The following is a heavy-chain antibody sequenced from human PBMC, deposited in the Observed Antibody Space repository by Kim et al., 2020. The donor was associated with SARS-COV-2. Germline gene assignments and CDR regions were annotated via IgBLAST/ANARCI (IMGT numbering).Heavy chain of an antibody. J-gene: IGHJ4*02. CDR2: ISGSGGST. V-gene: IGHV3-23*01. CDR3: AKGSYYDSSGYPYFDY. D-gene: IGHD3-22*01. Sequence: GGSLRLSCAASGFTFSSYAMSWVRQAPGKGLEWVSAISGSGGSTYYADSVKGRFTISRDNSKNTLYLQMNSLRAEDTAVYYCAKGSYYDSSGYPYFDYWGQGTLVTVSS. CDR1: GFTFSSYA.